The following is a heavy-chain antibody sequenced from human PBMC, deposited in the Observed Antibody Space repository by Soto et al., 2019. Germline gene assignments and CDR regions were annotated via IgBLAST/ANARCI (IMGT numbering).Heavy chain of an antibody. Sequence: SVKVSCKASGGTFSSYTISWVRQAPGQGLEWMGRIIPILGIANYAQKFQGRVTITADKSTSTAYMELSSLRSEDTAVYYCARGKFSGLYDSNLGYYYYYMDVWGKGTTVTVSS. CDR1: GGTFSSYT. CDR3: ARGKFSGLYDSNLGYYYYYMDV. D-gene: IGHD3-10*01. V-gene: IGHV1-69*02. CDR2: IIPILGIA. J-gene: IGHJ6*03.